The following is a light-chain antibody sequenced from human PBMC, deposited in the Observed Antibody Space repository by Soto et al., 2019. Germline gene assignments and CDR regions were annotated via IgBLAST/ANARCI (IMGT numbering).Light chain of an antibody. V-gene: IGLV1-40*01. CDR3: QSYDISLSGVV. J-gene: IGLJ2*01. Sequence: QSVLTQPPSVSGAPGQRVTISCTGSSSNIGAGYNVHWYQHLPGTAPKVLIYGNRHRPSGVPDRFSGSKSGTSASLAITGLQADDEADYYCQSYDISLSGVVFGGGTKLNVL. CDR2: GNR. CDR1: SSNIGAGYN.